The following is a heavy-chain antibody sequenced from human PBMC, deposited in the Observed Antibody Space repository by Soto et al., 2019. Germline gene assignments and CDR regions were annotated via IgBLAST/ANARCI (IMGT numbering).Heavy chain of an antibody. D-gene: IGHD3-22*01. CDR3: ARGVIGGSGYYYAHWYFDL. V-gene: IGHV1-2*02. Sequence: ASVKVSCKASGYTFTGYYMHWVRQAPGQGLEWMGWINPNSGGTNYAQKFQGRVTMTRDTSISTACMELSRLRSDDTAVYYCARGVIGGSGYYYAHWYFDLWGRGTLVTVSS. CDR1: GYTFTGYY. J-gene: IGHJ2*01. CDR2: INPNSGGT.